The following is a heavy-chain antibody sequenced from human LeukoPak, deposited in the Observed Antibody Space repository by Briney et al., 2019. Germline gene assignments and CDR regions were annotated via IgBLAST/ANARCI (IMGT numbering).Heavy chain of an antibody. CDR3: ARVEVGPTRLGLDV. V-gene: IGHV3-66*01. CDR1: GITVSTNY. D-gene: IGHD1-26*01. J-gene: IGHJ6*02. CDR2: IYSGGAT. Sequence: EPGGSLRLSCAASGITVSTNYMSWVRQAPGKGLEWVSIIYSGGATFYADSVKGRFTISRENSKNTLWLQMNSLRAEDTAVYYCARVEVGPTRLGLDVWGQGTTVTVSS.